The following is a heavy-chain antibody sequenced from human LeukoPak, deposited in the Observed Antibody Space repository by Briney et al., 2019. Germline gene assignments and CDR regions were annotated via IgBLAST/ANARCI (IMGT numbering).Heavy chain of an antibody. Sequence: GGSLRLSCAASEFTFSSYAMDWVRQAPGKGLEWVTFISYDGSNKYYADSVKGRFIIPRDNSKNTLYLQMNSLRPEDTAVYYCASRPGYSSGWYGDLQSDYWGQGTLVTVSS. D-gene: IGHD6-19*01. J-gene: IGHJ4*02. CDR3: ASRPGYSSGWYGDLQSDY. CDR1: EFTFSSYA. V-gene: IGHV3-30-3*01. CDR2: ISYDGSNK.